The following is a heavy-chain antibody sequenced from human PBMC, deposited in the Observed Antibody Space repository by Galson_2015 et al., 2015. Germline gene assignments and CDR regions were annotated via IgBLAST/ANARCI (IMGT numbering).Heavy chain of an antibody. CDR1: GFTFGRNA. Sequence: SLRLSCAASGFTFGRNAMTWVRQAPGKGLECVSGITGSGGTTFYADSVKGRFTIFRDNSENILYLQMNSLRAEDTAVYYCARPSDSSGYYELPLDYWGQGTLVTVSS. CDR2: ITGSGGTT. V-gene: IGHV3-23*01. CDR3: ARPSDSSGYYELPLDY. D-gene: IGHD3-22*01. J-gene: IGHJ4*02.